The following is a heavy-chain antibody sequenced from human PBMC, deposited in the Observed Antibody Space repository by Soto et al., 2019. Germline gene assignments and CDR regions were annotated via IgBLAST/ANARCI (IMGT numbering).Heavy chain of an antibody. CDR2: ISSSSSCT. J-gene: IGHJ4*02. CDR3: ARESEDLTSNFDY. CDR1: GFTFSDYY. Sequence: GGSLRLSCAASGFTFSDYYMSWIRQAPGKGLECVSYISSSSSCTNYADSVKGRFTISRDNAKNSLYLEMNSLRAEDTAVYYCARESEDLTSNFDYWGQGTLVTVSS. V-gene: IGHV3-11*06.